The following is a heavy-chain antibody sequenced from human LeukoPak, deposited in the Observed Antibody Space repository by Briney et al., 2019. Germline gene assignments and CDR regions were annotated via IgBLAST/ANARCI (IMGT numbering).Heavy chain of an antibody. Sequence: ASVKVSCKASGYTFTSYGIRWVRQAPGQGLEWMGWISAYNGNTNYAQKLQGRVTMTTDTSTSTAYMELRSLRSDDTAVYYCARAYYGDYPIHWFDPWGQGTLVTVSS. CDR1: GYTFTSYG. J-gene: IGHJ5*02. CDR2: ISAYNGNT. CDR3: ARAYYGDYPIHWFDP. V-gene: IGHV1-18*01. D-gene: IGHD4-17*01.